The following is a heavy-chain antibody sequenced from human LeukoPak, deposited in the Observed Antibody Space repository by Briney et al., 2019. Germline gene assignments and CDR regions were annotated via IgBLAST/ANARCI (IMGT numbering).Heavy chain of an antibody. CDR2: IRYDETKT. CDR3: AKSHLPNTYSGTYYCDY. D-gene: IGHD1-26*01. Sequence: GGSLRLSCAASGFTFSYYGMHWVRQAPGKGLEWVAFIRYDETKTYFGDSVKGRFSISRDNSKNTAYLQMNSLRAEDTAMYYCAKSHLPNTYSGTYYCDYWGQGTLVTVSS. V-gene: IGHV3-30*02. CDR1: GFTFSYYG. J-gene: IGHJ4*02.